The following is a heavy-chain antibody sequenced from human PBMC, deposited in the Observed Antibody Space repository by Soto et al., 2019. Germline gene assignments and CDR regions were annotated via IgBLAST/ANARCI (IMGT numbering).Heavy chain of an antibody. Sequence: GASVKVSCKASGYTFTSYGISWVRQAPGQGREWMGWISAYNGNTNYAQKLQGRVTMTTDTSTSTAYMELRSLRSDDTAVYYCARVGAWRMMTYYDFWSGPQDHHGGPNWFAPGGQGTLVTVSS. D-gene: IGHD3-3*01. V-gene: IGHV1-18*04. J-gene: IGHJ5*02. CDR1: GYTFTSYG. CDR2: ISAYNGNT. CDR3: ARVGAWRMMTYYDFWSGPQDHHGGPNWFAP.